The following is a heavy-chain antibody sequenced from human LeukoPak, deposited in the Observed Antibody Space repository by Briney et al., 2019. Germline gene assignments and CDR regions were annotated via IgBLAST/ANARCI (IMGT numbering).Heavy chain of an antibody. J-gene: IGHJ6*02. CDR2: IIPILGIG. CDR3: ARDRVGADYGMDV. D-gene: IGHD1-26*01. CDR1: GGTFSSYT. Sequence: ASVTVSCKASGGTFSSYTISRVRQAPGQGLEWMGRIIPILGIGNYAQKFQGRVTITADKSTSTAYMELSSLRSEDTAVYYCARDRVGADYGMDVWGQGTTVTVSS. V-gene: IGHV1-69*04.